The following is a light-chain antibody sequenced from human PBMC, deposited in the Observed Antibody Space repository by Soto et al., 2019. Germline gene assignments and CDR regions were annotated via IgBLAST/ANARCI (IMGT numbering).Light chain of an antibody. J-gene: IGKJ2*01. CDR1: QSVSSSY. CDR3: QQYNSYPYT. Sequence: PGERATLSCRASQSVSSSYLAWYQQRPGQAPRLLIYGASSRATGIPDRFSGSGSGTEFTLTISSLQPDDFATYYCQQYNSYPYTFGQGTKLEIK. V-gene: IGKV3-20*01. CDR2: GAS.